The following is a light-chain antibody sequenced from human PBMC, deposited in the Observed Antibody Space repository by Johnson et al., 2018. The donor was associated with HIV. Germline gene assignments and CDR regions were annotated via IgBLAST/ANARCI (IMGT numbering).Light chain of an antibody. CDR3: GTWDSSLSAYV. V-gene: IGLV1-51*02. Sequence: QSVLTQPPSVSAAPGQKVTISCSGSSSNIGNNYVSWYQQLPGTAPKLLIYENNKRPSGIPDLFSGSKSGTSASLGITGLQTGDEADYYCGTWDSSLSAYVFGTETKVTVL. J-gene: IGLJ1*01. CDR2: ENN. CDR1: SSNIGNNY.